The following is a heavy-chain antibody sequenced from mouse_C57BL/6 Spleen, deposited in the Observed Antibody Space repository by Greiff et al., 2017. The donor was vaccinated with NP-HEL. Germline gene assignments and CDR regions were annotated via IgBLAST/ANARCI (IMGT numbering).Heavy chain of an antibody. CDR2: ISSGGSYT. D-gene: IGHD2-4*01. Sequence: EVQLVESGGDLVKPGGSLKLSCAASGFTFSSYGMSWVRQTPDKRLEWVATISSGGSYTYYPDSVKGRFTISRDNAKNTLYLQMSSLKSEDTAMYYCARHGYDYDFDYWGQGTTLTVSS. CDR3: ARHGYDYDFDY. J-gene: IGHJ2*01. V-gene: IGHV5-6*01. CDR1: GFTFSSYG.